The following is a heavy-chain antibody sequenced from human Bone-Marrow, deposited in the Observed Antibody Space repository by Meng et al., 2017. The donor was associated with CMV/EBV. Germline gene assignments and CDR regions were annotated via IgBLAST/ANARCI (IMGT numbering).Heavy chain of an antibody. CDR3: ARAWELLLFDD. J-gene: IGHJ4*02. Sequence: GESLKISCAASGFTFSSYAMSWVRQAPGKGLEWVSAISGSGGSTYYADSVKGRFTISRDNSKNTLYLQMNSLRAEDTAVYYCARAWELLLFDDWGQGTLVTVSS. V-gene: IGHV3-23*01. D-gene: IGHD1-26*01. CDR1: GFTFSSYA. CDR2: ISGSGGST.